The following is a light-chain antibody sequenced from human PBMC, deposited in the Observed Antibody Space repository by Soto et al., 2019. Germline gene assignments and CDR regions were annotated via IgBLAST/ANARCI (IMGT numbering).Light chain of an antibody. CDR1: QSVSSY. CDR2: DAS. Sequence: EIVLTQSPATLSVSPGERATLSCRASQSVSSYLAWYQQKPGQAPRLLIYDASNRATGIPAGFSGSGSGTDFTLTISSLEPEDFAVYYCQQRSNWPPWTFGQGTKVEIK. V-gene: IGKV3-11*01. CDR3: QQRSNWPPWT. J-gene: IGKJ1*01.